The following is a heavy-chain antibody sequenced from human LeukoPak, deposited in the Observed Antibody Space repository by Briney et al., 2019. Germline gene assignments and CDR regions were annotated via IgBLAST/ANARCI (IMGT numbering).Heavy chain of an antibody. D-gene: IGHD1-7*01. Sequence: GGSLRLSCVASGFTFSASTMHWVRQAPGKGLEWVAVMSYDGFTKYYADSVKGRFTISRDNSKNTLYLQMNSLRPEDTAVYYCARAHNWKYGTFDYWGQGTLVTVSS. CDR3: ARAHNWKYGTFDY. J-gene: IGHJ4*02. CDR1: GFTFSAST. V-gene: IGHV3-30*04. CDR2: MSYDGFTK.